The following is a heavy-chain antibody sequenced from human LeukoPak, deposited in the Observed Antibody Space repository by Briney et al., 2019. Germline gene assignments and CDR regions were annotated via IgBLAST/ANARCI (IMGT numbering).Heavy chain of an antibody. CDR3: ARDGYYYDSSGYYDRDAFDI. D-gene: IGHD3-22*01. V-gene: IGHV3-20*04. J-gene: IGHJ3*02. CDR2: INWNGGST. Sequence: GGSLRLSCAASGFTFDDYGMSWVRQAPGKGLEWVSGINWNGGSTGYADSVKGRFTISRDNAKNSLYLQMNSLRAEDTALYYCARDGYYYDSSGYYDRDAFDIWGQGTMVTVSS. CDR1: GFTFDDYG.